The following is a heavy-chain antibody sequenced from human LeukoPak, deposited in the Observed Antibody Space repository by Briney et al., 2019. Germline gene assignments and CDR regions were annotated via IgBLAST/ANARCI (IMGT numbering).Heavy chain of an antibody. D-gene: IGHD6-6*01. J-gene: IGHJ4*02. CDR3: AGGGEAARSLAY. CDR2: IYNGGTT. V-gene: IGHV3-66*02. CDR1: GVTSNY. Sequence: GGSLRLSCAASGVTSNYMTWVRQAPGKGLEWVSVIYNGGTTYYADSVKGRFTISRDNSKSTLFVYLQMNSLRTDDTALYYCAGGGEAARSLAYWGQGALVTVSS.